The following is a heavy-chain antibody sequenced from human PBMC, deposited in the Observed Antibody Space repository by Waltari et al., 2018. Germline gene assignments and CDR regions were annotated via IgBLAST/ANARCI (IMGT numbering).Heavy chain of an antibody. CDR1: GFPFKNYW. CDR2: IKQDGSDK. V-gene: IGHV3-7*01. CDR3: ARVGEFSGFY. Sequence: EVQLVESGGGLVQPGGSLRLSCVASGFPFKNYWMNWGRQAPGKRVEWVAKIKQDGSDKHYVDSVKGRFTICRDNAENSLYLQMNSLRAEDTAVYYCARVGEFSGFYWGQGALVTVSS. J-gene: IGHJ4*02. D-gene: IGHD5-12*01.